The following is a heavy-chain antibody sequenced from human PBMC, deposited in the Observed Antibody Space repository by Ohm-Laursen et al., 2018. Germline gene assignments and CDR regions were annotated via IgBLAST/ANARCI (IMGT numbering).Heavy chain of an antibody. CDR2: IYTRGST. Sequence: PSDTLSLTCTVSGDSMSTYYWTWIRQPAGKGLEWIGRIYTRGSTNYNPSLKSRVTMSVDTSKNQFSLRLSSVTAADTAVYYCAIDRGLRSADVWGQGTTVTVSS. D-gene: IGHD5/OR15-5a*01. V-gene: IGHV4-4*07. CDR1: GDSMSTYY. CDR3: AIDRGLRSADV. J-gene: IGHJ6*02.